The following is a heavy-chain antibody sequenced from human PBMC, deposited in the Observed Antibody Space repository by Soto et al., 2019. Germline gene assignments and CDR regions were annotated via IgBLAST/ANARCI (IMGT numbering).Heavy chain of an antibody. Sequence: PGGSLRLSCTASGFTFSDYYMSWIRQAPGKGLEWVSYISSSSTFTKYADSVKGRFTISRDNAKNSLYLQMNSLRAEDTAMYYCASSEYQLRIYWGQGTLVTVSS. J-gene: IGHJ4*02. CDR3: ASSEYQLRIY. CDR1: GFTFSDYY. CDR2: ISSSSTFT. D-gene: IGHD2-2*01. V-gene: IGHV3-11*03.